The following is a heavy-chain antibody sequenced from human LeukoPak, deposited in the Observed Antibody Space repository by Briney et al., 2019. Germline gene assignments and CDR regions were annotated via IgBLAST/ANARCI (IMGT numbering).Heavy chain of an antibody. Sequence: GGSLRLSCAAPGFTFSSYEMNWVRQAPGKGLEWVSYISSSGSTIYYADSVKGRFTISRDNAKNSLYLQMNSLRAEDTAVYYCAREEQGIAVPFDYWGQGTLVTVSS. CDR2: ISSSGSTI. V-gene: IGHV3-48*03. D-gene: IGHD6-19*01. CDR1: GFTFSSYE. CDR3: AREEQGIAVPFDY. J-gene: IGHJ4*02.